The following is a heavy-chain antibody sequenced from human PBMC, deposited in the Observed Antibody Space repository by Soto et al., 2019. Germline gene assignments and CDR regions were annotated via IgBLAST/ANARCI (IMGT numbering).Heavy chain of an antibody. D-gene: IGHD3-16*01. J-gene: IGHJ6*02. V-gene: IGHV4-39*01. CDR3: ARGGRGDV. CDR2: MYYSGGG. Sequence: PSETLSLTCTVSGGSISSSSYFWGWIRQPPGKGPEWIGSMYYSGGGNYNPSLKSRVTISVDTSKNQFSLKLSSVTAADTAVYYCARGGRGDVWGQGTTVTVSS. CDR1: GGSISSSSYF.